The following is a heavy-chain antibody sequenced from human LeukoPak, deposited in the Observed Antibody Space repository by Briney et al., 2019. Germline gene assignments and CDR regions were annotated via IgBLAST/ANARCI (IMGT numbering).Heavy chain of an antibody. CDR2: ISYSGGT. CDR3: ARDRAYANSGGYAFDT. D-gene: IGHD2-2*01. CDR1: GDSITNYY. V-gene: IGHV4-59*01. J-gene: IGHJ3*02. Sequence: SETLSLTCTVSGDSITNYYWSWIRQPPGKGLECIAYISYSGGTKYNPSLRSRGTISLDTSKNQFSLELSSVTAADTAIYYCARDRAYANSGGYAFDTWGQGTMVTVSS.